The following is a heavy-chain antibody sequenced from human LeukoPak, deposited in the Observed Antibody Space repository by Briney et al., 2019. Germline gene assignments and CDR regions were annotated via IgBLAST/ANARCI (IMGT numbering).Heavy chain of an antibody. CDR3: ARTLRWVVAATGGVQNWFDP. D-gene: IGHD2-15*01. Sequence: SETLSLTCAVYGGSFSGYYWGWIRQPPGKGLEWIGSIYHSGNTYHNPSLKSRVTISVDTSKNQFSLKLSSVTAADTAVYYCARTLRWVVAATGGVQNWFDPWGQGTLVTVSS. V-gene: IGHV4-38-2*01. J-gene: IGHJ5*02. CDR1: GGSFSGYY. CDR2: IYHSGNT.